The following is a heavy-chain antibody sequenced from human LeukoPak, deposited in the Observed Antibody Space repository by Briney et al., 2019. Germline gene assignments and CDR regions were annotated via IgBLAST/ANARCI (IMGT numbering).Heavy chain of an antibody. CDR2: ISGSGGST. CDR3: AKDPYYDYVWGSYRWDFHAFDI. Sequence: GGSLRLSCAASGFTFSSYAMSWVRQAPGKGLEWVSAISGSGGSTYYADSVKGRFTISRDNSKNTLYLQMNSLRAEDTAVYYCAKDPYYDYVWGSYRWDFHAFDIWGQGTMVTVSS. J-gene: IGHJ3*02. V-gene: IGHV3-23*01. D-gene: IGHD3-16*02. CDR1: GFTFSSYA.